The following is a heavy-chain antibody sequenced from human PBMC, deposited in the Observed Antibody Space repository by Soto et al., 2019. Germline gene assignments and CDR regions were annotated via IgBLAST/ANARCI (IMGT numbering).Heavy chain of an antibody. CDR2: INHSGST. CDR3: ARGNYYDSSGYGR. J-gene: IGHJ4*02. CDR1: GGSFSGYY. D-gene: IGHD3-22*01. V-gene: IGHV4-34*01. Sequence: TLSLTCAVYGGSFSGYYWSWIRQPPGKGLEWIGEINHSGSTNYNPSLKSRVTISVDTSKNQFSLKLSSVTAADTAVYYCARGNYYDSSGYGRWGQGTLVTV.